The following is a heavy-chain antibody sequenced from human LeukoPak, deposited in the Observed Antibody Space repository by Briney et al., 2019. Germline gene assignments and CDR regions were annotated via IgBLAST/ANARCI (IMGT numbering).Heavy chain of an antibody. CDR3: VRDLAVSSGWSDY. Sequence: AGGSLRLSCAASGFIFSSYAMTWVRQAPGKGLEWVSTISGSGGSTYYADSVKGRFTISRDNSKNTVYLQMNSLRVDDMAVYYCVRDLAVSSGWSDYWGQGTLVIVSS. D-gene: IGHD6-19*01. CDR2: ISGSGGST. J-gene: IGHJ4*02. CDR1: GFIFSSYA. V-gene: IGHV3-23*01.